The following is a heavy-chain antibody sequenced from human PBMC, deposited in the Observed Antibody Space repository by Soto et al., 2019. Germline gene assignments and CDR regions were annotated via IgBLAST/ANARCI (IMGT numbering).Heavy chain of an antibody. CDR3: ARLMSGYYTGGFDY. D-gene: IGHD3-3*01. Sequence: QVQLQESGPGLVKPSGTLSLTCAVSSGSITTTNWWNWIRQTPGRGLGWIGEIYHSGSTNYNPSLKSRVTISIDKSKNQFSLKLSSVTAADAAVYYCARLMSGYYTGGFDYWGQGTLVTVSS. CDR2: IYHSGST. CDR1: SGSITTTNW. V-gene: IGHV4-4*02. J-gene: IGHJ4*02.